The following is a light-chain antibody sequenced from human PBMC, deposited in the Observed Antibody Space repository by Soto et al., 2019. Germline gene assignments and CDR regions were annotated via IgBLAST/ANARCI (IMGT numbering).Light chain of an antibody. CDR3: QQLNTYPIT. J-gene: IGKJ5*01. Sequence: DIQMAQSPSTLSASLLDRVSITCGASQSISSWLAWFQQKPGKAPKVLIYDASSLESGVPSRFSGSGSGTEFTLTISSLQPEDFATYYCQQLNTYPITFGQGTRLEIK. CDR1: QSISSW. CDR2: DAS. V-gene: IGKV1-5*01.